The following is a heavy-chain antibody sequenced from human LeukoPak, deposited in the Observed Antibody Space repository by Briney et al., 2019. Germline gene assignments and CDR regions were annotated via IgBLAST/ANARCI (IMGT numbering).Heavy chain of an antibody. V-gene: IGHV3-33*06. D-gene: IGHD4-11*01. CDR1: GFTFSHYG. CDR3: AKDAQRGFDYSSSLDK. Sequence: PGGSLRLSCATSGFTFSHYGMHWVRQAPAKGLEWVAVIWSDGTNSFYGDPVQGRFTISRDNFQRTVYLQMNSLRAEDTAVYYCAKDAQRGFDYSSSLDKWGEGTLVTVSS. J-gene: IGHJ4*02. CDR2: IWSDGTNS.